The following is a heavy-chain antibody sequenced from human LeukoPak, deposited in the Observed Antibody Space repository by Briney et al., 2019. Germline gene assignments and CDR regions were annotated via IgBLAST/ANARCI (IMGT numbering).Heavy chain of an antibody. CDR3: AGHSSVYYFGY. CDR2: IYSGGST. V-gene: IGHV3-53*01. CDR1: AFTVSSNY. J-gene: IGHJ4*02. D-gene: IGHD4-11*01. Sequence: PGGSLRLSCAASAFTVSSNYMSWVRQAPVKGLEWVSVIYSGGSTYYADSVKGRFTISRDNSKNTLYLQMNSLRAEDTAVYYCAGHSSVYYFGYWGQGTLVTVSS.